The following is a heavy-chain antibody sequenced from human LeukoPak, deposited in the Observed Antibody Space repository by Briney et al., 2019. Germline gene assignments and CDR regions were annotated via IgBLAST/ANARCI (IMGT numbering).Heavy chain of an antibody. CDR2: SAREDGKT. D-gene: IGHD1-26*01. V-gene: IGHV1-24*01. CDR3: ATDFCSGSYSWIDSFDI. Sequence: ASVRVSCKVSGYRLTELSIHWVRQAPGIGLEWMGGSAREDGKTIHAQQFQGRVIMTEATSTDTAYMELTSLTSEDTALYFCATDFCSGSYSWIDSFDIWGQGTMVTVSS. CDR1: GYRLTELS. J-gene: IGHJ3*02.